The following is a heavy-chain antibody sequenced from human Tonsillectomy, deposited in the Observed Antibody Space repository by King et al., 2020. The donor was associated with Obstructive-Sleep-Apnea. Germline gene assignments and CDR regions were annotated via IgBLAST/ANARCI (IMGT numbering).Heavy chain of an antibody. CDR1: GFTFSNYN. Sequence: DVQLVESGGGLVKPGGSLRLSCAASGFTFSNYNVHWVRQAPGRGLEWVSSITSTSSYKHYADSLKGRFTISRDNDKNTLYLQMNSLRAGDTAIYFCARETVANYYFDYWGQGALVTVSS. J-gene: IGHJ4*02. V-gene: IGHV3-21*01. CDR2: ITSTSSYK. D-gene: IGHD4-23*01. CDR3: ARETVANYYFDY.